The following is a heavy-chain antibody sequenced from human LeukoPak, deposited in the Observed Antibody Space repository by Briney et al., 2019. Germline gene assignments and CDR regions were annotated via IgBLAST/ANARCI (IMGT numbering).Heavy chain of an antibody. CDR2: MNPNSGNT. D-gene: IGHD3/OR15-3a*01. V-gene: IGHV1-8*03. Sequence: ASVNVSCKASGYTFTSYGISWVRQATGQGLEWMGWMNPNSGNTGYAQKFQGRVTITADESTSTAYMELSSLRSEDTAVYYCARGTSPLGLFDYWGQGTLVTVSS. J-gene: IGHJ4*02. CDR3: ARGTSPLGLFDY. CDR1: GYTFTSYG.